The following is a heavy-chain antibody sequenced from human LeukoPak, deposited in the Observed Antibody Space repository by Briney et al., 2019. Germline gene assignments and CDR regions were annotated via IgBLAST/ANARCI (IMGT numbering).Heavy chain of an antibody. V-gene: IGHV1-2*02. CDR2: INPNSGGS. CDR1: GYTFTGYY. Sequence: ASVKVSCKASGYTFTGYYMYWVRQAPGQGLEWMGWINPNSGGSKYAQKFQGRAAMTRDTSISTVYMELSSLRSDDTAVYYCARGNSGWYLDYWGQGTLVTVSS. CDR3: ARGNSGWYLDY. D-gene: IGHD6-19*01. J-gene: IGHJ4*02.